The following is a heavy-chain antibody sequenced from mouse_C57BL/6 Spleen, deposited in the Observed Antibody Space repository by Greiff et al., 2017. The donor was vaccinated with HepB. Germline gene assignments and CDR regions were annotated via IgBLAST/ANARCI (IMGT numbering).Heavy chain of an antibody. Sequence: EVQVVESGPGMVKPSQSLSLTCTVTGYSITSGYDWHWIRHFPGNKLEWMGYISYSGSTNYNPSLKSRISITHDTSKNHFFLKLNSVTTEDTATYYCARSRNYYGSSFDVWGTGTTVTVSS. CDR1: GYSITSGYD. J-gene: IGHJ1*03. CDR3: ARSRNYYGSSFDV. D-gene: IGHD1-1*01. CDR2: ISYSGST. V-gene: IGHV3-1*01.